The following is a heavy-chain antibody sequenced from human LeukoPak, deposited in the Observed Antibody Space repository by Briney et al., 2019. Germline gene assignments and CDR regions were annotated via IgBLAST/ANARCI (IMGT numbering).Heavy chain of an antibody. Sequence: QTEGSLRLSCAASGFTFSSYAMSWVRQAPGKGLEWVSAISGSGGSTYYADSVKGRFTISRDNAKNTLYLQMNSLRAEDTTVYYCARGTDYYYYYYMDVWGKGTTVTVSS. CDR1: GFTFSSYA. V-gene: IGHV3-23*01. CDR3: ARGTDYYYYYYMDV. J-gene: IGHJ6*03. CDR2: ISGSGGST.